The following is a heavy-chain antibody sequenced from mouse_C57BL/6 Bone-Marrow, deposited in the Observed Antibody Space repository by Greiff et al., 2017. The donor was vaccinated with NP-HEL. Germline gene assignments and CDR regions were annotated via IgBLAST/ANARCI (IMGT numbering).Heavy chain of an antibody. CDR3: ARTEFAY. CDR2: IDPSDSYT. J-gene: IGHJ3*01. V-gene: IGHV1-69*01. Sequence: QVQLQQPGAELVMPGASVKLSYKASGYTFTSYWMHWVKQRPGQGLEWIGEIDPSDSYTNYNQKFKGKSTLTVDKSSSTAYMQLSSLTSEDSAVYYCARTEFAYWGQGTLVTVSA. CDR1: GYTFTSYW.